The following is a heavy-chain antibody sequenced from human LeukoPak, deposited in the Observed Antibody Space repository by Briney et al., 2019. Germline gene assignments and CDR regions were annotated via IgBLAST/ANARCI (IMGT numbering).Heavy chain of an antibody. CDR3: ARVPMTTVTHYYYYMDV. CDR2: INHSGST. D-gene: IGHD4-17*01. J-gene: IGHJ6*03. CDR1: GGSISSGSYY. Sequence: PSETLSLTCTVSGGSISSGSYYWSWIRQPPGKGLEWLGEINHSGSTNYNPSLKSRVTISVDTSKNQFSLKLSSVTAADTAVYYCARVPMTTVTHYYYYMDVWGKGTTVTVSS. V-gene: IGHV4-39*07.